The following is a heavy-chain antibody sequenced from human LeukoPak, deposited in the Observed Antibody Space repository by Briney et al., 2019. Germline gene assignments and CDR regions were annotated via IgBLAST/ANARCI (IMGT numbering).Heavy chain of an antibody. D-gene: IGHD6-13*01. CDR3: ARATAAGTLVWFDP. V-gene: IGHV4-38-2*02. Sequence: SETLSLTCTVSGYSISSGYYWGWIRQPPGKGLEWIGSIYHSGSTYYNPSLKSRVTISVDTSKNQFSLKLSSVTAADTAVYYCARATAAGTLVWFDPWGQGTLVTVSS. J-gene: IGHJ5*02. CDR1: GYSISSGYY. CDR2: IYHSGST.